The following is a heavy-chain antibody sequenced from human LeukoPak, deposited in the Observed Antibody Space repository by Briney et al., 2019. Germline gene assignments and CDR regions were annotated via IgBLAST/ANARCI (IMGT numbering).Heavy chain of an antibody. D-gene: IGHD6-6*01. Sequence: PGGSLRLSCAASGFTFSSYGMHWVRQAPGKGLEWVAVIWYDGSNKYYADSVKGRFTISRDNSKNSLYLQMNSLRAEDTAVYYCARASIAARWAYYYYMDVWGKGTTVTVSS. J-gene: IGHJ6*03. CDR1: GFTFSSYG. V-gene: IGHV3-33*01. CDR3: ARASIAARWAYYYYMDV. CDR2: IWYDGSNK.